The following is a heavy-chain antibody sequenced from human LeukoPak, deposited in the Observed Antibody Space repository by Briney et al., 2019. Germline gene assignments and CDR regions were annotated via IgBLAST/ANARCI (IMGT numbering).Heavy chain of an antibody. J-gene: IGHJ4*02. CDR1: GFTFSSYA. Sequence: PGGSLRLSCAASGFTFSSYAMHWVRQAPGKGLEWVAVISYDGSNKYYADSVKGRFTISRHNSKNTLYMQMNSLRAEDTAVYNCAREAHDMIVVALPDYWGQGTLVTVSS. D-gene: IGHD3-22*01. CDR3: AREAHDMIVVALPDY. V-gene: IGHV3-30-3*01. CDR2: ISYDGSNK.